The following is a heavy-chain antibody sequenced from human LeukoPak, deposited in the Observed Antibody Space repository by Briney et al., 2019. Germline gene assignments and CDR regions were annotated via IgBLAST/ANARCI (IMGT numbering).Heavy chain of an antibody. J-gene: IGHJ3*02. CDR2: INAGNGNT. CDR3: ARDRGGADAFDI. CDR1: GGTFSSYA. V-gene: IGHV1-3*03. D-gene: IGHD3-16*01. Sequence: GASVKVSCKASGGTFSSYAISWVRQAPGQRLEWMGWINAGNGNTKYSQEFQGRVTITRDTSASTAYMELSSLRSEDMAVYYCARDRGGADAFDIWGQGTMVTVSS.